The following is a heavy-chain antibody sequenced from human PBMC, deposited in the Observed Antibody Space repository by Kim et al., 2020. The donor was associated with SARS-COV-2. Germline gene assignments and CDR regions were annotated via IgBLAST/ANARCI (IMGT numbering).Heavy chain of an antibody. CDR3: ARTPSYDYIWGSYRYVPFDY. CDR1: GGSISSSSYY. J-gene: IGHJ4*02. Sequence: SETLSLTCTVSGGSISSSSYYWGWIRQPPGKGLEWIGCIYYSGSTYYNPSLKSRVTISVDTSKNQFSLKLSSVTAADTAVYYCARTPSYDYIWGSYRYVPFDYWGQGTLVTVSS. V-gene: IGHV4-39*01. D-gene: IGHD3-16*02. CDR2: IYYSGST.